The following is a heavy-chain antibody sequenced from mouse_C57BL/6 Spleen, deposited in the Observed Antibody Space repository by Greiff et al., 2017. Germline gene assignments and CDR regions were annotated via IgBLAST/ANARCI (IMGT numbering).Heavy chain of an antibody. CDR1: GYTFTSYW. J-gene: IGHJ3*01. CDR3: ARSETGWFAD. CDR2: IYPGSGST. D-gene: IGHD4-1*01. Sequence: QVQLQQSGAELVKPGASVKMSCKASGYTFTSYWIPWVKQRPGQGLEWIGDIYPGSGSTNYNQKFKGKATLTVDTSSSTAYMQLRSLTYEDSAVYYCARSETGWFADQGQGTMVTVST. V-gene: IGHV1-55*01.